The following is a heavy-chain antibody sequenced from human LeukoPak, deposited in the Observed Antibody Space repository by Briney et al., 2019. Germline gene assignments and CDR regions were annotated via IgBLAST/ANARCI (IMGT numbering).Heavy chain of an antibody. V-gene: IGHV3-30*18. J-gene: IGHJ4*02. CDR1: GFTFDSFV. CDR3: AKDLGDSASWYLDY. Sequence: QTGGSLRLSCAASGFTFDSFVMHWVRQAPGKGLEWLAVISHDGRITFYGESVKGRFTISRDNSKNTLYLQMNSLRTEDTAVYYCAKDLGDSASWYLDYWGQGTLVTVSS. CDR2: ISHDGRIT. D-gene: IGHD6-13*01.